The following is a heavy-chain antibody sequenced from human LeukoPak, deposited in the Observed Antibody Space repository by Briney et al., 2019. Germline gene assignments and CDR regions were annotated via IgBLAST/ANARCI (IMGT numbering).Heavy chain of an antibody. V-gene: IGHV4-31*03. CDR2: IYYSGST. J-gene: IGHJ5*02. CDR1: GGSINSDGYY. Sequence: SETLSLTCTVSGGSINSDGYYWSWIRQHPGKGLEWIGNIYYSGSTYYNPSLKSRVTISLDTSQNHFSLKLSSVTAADTAVYYCATDGAGFDTWGQGVLVTVSS. CDR3: ATDGAGFDT.